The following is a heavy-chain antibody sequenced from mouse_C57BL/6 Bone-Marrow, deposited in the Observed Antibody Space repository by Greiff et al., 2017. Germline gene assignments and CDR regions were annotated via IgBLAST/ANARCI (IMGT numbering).Heavy chain of an antibody. Sequence: EVQLQQSGAELVKPGASVKLSCTASGFNIKDYYMHWVKQRTEQGLEWIGRIDPEDGETKYAPKFPGKATITADTSSNTAYLQLSSLTSEDTAVYYCARNSSSRGYFDVWGTGTTVTVSS. V-gene: IGHV14-2*01. CDR2: IDPEDGET. CDR1: GFNIKDYY. D-gene: IGHD1-1*01. CDR3: ARNSSSRGYFDV. J-gene: IGHJ1*03.